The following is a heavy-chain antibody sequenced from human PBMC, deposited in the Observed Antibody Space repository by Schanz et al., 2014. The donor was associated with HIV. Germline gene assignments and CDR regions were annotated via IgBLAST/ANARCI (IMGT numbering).Heavy chain of an antibody. V-gene: IGHV4-31*03. CDR3: ARDPDTATSGSYYDKRDWYFDS. J-gene: IGHJ4*02. D-gene: IGHD3-22*01. Sequence: QVPLQESGPGLVKPSQTLSLTCTVSGGSITRGGYYWSWIRLHPGKGLEWVGYIYYSGSTYYNPSLESRVTISVDTSKNQFSLNLTSVTAADTAVYYCARDPDTATSGSYYDKRDWYFDSWGQGTLVIVSS. CDR2: IYYSGST. CDR1: GGSITRGGYY.